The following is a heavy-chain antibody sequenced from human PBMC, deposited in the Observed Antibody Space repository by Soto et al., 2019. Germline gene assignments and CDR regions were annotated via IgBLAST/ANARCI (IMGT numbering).Heavy chain of an antibody. CDR3: ARAGRSGSYYGPNYWYFDL. D-gene: IGHD1-26*01. CDR2: ISYDGSNK. CDR1: GFTFSSYA. V-gene: IGHV3-30-3*01. J-gene: IGHJ2*01. Sequence: QVQLVESGGGVVQPGRSLRLSCAASGFTFSSYAMHWVRQAPGKGLEWVAVISYDGSNKYYADSVKGRFTISRDNSKNTLYLQMNSLRAEDTAVYYCARAGRSGSYYGPNYWYFDLWGRGTLVTVSS.